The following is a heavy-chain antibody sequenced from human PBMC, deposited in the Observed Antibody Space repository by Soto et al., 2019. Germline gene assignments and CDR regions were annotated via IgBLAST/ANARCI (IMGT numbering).Heavy chain of an antibody. CDR1: GGSISTYY. J-gene: IGHJ5*02. CDR3: AGHPLLCISSSCYGRWFVH. V-gene: IGHV4-59*01. CDR2: IYDSGST. D-gene: IGHD2-2*01. Sequence: NLSETLSLTCTVSGGSISTYYWSWIRQPPGKGLEWIGYIYDSGSTNYNPYLKSRVTMSVNTSKNQFSLKLSSVTAADTAVYYCAGHPLLCISSSCYGRWFVHWGLGTLVTVSS.